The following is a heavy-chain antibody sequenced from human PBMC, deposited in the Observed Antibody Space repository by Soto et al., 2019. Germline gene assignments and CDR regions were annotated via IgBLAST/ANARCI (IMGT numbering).Heavy chain of an antibody. J-gene: IGHJ5*02. CDR1: GFTFRSYS. CDR2: ISISSRTI. CDR3: ARDKGIEGSFEP. Sequence: PGGSLRLSCAASGFTFRSYSMNWVRQAPGKGLERVSYISISSRTIYYSDSVKGRFSISRDDAKNSLYLKMNSLRDEDTSLYYCARDKGIEGSFEPWGQGTLFTVSS. V-gene: IGHV3-48*02. D-gene: IGHD2-21*01.